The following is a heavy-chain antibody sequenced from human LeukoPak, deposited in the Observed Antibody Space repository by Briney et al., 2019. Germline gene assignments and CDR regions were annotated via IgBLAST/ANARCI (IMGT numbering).Heavy chain of an antibody. J-gene: IGHJ4*02. Sequence: SETLSLTCTVSGCSISSGGYYWSWIRQHPGKGLEWIGYIYYSGSAYYNPSLKSRVTISVDTSKNQFSLKLSSVTAADTAVYYCARGSSGSYYYWGQGTLVTVSS. D-gene: IGHD1-26*01. CDR2: IYYSGSA. CDR1: GCSISSGGYY. V-gene: IGHV4-31*03. CDR3: ARGSSGSYYY.